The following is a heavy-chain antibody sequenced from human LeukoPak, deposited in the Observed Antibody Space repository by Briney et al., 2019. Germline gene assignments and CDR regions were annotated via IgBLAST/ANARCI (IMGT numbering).Heavy chain of an antibody. D-gene: IGHD3-3*01. CDR2: AGNSGSPT. Sequence: PGGSLRLSCAASGFTFSDYYMSWIRQAPREGLEWISYAGNSGSPTNYAPSVKGRFTISKDNAKNSLSLQMNSLRAEDKAMYYCARTGFDLWSGYYGARYFFDYWGQGTLVTVSS. CDR3: ARTGFDLWSGYYGARYFFDY. J-gene: IGHJ4*02. CDR1: GFTFSDYY. V-gene: IGHV3-11*01.